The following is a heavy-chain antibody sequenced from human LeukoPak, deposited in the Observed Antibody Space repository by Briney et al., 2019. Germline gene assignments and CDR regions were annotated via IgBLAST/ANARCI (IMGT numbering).Heavy chain of an antibody. V-gene: IGHV4-38-2*02. J-gene: IGHJ4*02. CDR2: IYHSGST. D-gene: IGHD2-2*01. CDR1: GYSISSGYY. Sequence: SETLSLTCTVSGYSISSGYYWGWIRQPPGKGLEWIGSIYHSGSTYYNPSLKSRVTISVDRSKNQFSLKLSSVTAADTAVYYCARASDFIVVVPAAILSGNYYFDYWGQGTLVTVSS. CDR3: ARASDFIVVVPAAILSGNYYFDY.